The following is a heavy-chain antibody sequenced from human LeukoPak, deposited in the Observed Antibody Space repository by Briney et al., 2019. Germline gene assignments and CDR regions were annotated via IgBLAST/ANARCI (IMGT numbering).Heavy chain of an antibody. CDR3: AKLPVVVATNTPHFDY. V-gene: IGHV3-23*01. D-gene: IGHD5-12*01. Sequence: PGGSLRLSCAASGFTFSRYAMNWVRQAPGKGLEWVSAISGSGGSTYYADSVKGRFTISRDNSKNTLYLQMNSLRAEDTAVYYCAKLPVVVATNTPHFDYWGQGTLVTVSS. CDR2: ISGSGGST. J-gene: IGHJ4*02. CDR1: GFTFSRYA.